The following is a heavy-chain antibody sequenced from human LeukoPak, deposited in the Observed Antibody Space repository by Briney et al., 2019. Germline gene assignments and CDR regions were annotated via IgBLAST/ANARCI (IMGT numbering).Heavy chain of an antibody. V-gene: IGHV1-46*01. D-gene: IGHD3-9*01. J-gene: IGHJ6*02. CDR1: GYTFTGYY. Sequence: GASVKVSCKASGYTFTGYYMHWVRQAPGQGLEWMGIINPSGGSTSYAQKFQGRVTMTRDTSTSTVYMELSSLRSEDTAVYYCAREVDYDILTGYLYYYYYYGMDVWGQGTTVTVSS. CDR3: AREVDYDILTGYLYYYYYYGMDV. CDR2: INPSGGST.